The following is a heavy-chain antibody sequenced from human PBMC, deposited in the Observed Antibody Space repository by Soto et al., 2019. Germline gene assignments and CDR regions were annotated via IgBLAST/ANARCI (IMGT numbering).Heavy chain of an antibody. CDR2: MNPNSGNT. D-gene: IGHD3-3*01. V-gene: IGHV1-8*01. Sequence: QVQLVQSGAEVKKPGASVTVSCKASGYTFTSYDINWVRQATGQGLEWMGWMNPNSGNTGYAQKFQRRVTMTRTTSISTAYMELSSFRSEETAVYYCAKVVSQPKGYEFWSGYYGSRGDYCYCMDVWGQGTTVTVSS. J-gene: IGHJ6*02. CDR1: GYTFTSYD. CDR3: AKVVSQPKGYEFWSGYYGSRGDYCYCMDV.